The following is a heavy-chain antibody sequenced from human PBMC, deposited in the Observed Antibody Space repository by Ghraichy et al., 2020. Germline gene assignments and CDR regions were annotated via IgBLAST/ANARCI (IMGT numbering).Heavy chain of an antibody. Sequence: SETLSLTCTVSGGSISSGGYYWSWIRQHPGKGLEWIGYIYYSGSTYYNPSLKSRVTISVDTSKNQFSLKLSSVTAADTAVYYCARGSRLRLGELSSYFDYWGQGTLVTVSS. J-gene: IGHJ4*02. CDR3: ARGSRLRLGELSSYFDY. D-gene: IGHD3-16*02. CDR1: GGSISSGGYY. V-gene: IGHV4-31*03. CDR2: IYYSGST.